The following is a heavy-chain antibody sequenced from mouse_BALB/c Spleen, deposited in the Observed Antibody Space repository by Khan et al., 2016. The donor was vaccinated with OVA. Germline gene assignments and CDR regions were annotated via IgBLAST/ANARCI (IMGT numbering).Heavy chain of an antibody. Sequence: QVQLKQSGAELVKPGASVKLSCKASGYTFTSYDINWVRQRPEQGLEWIGWMFPGDGSTKYNENFKGKATLTTDKSSSTAYMQLSRLTAEDSGDYCCARGEYRGFAYWGQGTLVTVSA. V-gene: IGHV1-85*01. CDR2: MFPGDGST. CDR1: GYTFTSYD. J-gene: IGHJ3*01. CDR3: ARGEYRGFAY.